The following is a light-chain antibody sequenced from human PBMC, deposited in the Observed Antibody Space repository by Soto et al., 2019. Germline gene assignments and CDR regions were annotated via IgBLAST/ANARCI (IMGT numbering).Light chain of an antibody. CDR3: QQFDTSPPST. V-gene: IGKV3-20*01. CDR1: HSVSSSY. J-gene: IGKJ5*01. CDR2: GAS. Sequence: EIVLTQSPGTLSLSPGERATLSCRASHSVSSSYLAWYQQKPDQAPRLLIYGASSRATGIPDRFSGSGSGTNFTLTNSRLEPEDFAVYYCQQFDTSPPSTIVQGTRLEIK.